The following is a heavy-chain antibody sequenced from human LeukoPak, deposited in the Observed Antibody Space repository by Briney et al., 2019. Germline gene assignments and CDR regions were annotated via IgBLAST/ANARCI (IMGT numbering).Heavy chain of an antibody. J-gene: IGHJ4*02. CDR2: ISSSSSYI. CDR3: ARDLRGELPGDY. D-gene: IGHD1-26*01. Sequence: GGSLRLSCAASGFTFSSYSMNWVRQAPGKGLEWVSSISSSSSYIYYADSVKGRFTISRDNAKNSLYLQMNSLRAEDTTVYYCARDLRGELPGDYWGQGTLVTVSS. V-gene: IGHV3-21*01. CDR1: GFTFSSYS.